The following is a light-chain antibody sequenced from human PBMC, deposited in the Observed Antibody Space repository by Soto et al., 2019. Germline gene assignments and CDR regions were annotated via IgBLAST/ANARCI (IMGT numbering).Light chain of an antibody. CDR1: RGISSY. CDR3: QQSYSNPRT. V-gene: IGKV1-39*01. Sequence: IQLTQSPASLSASVGDRVTITCQASRGISSYLAWYQQKPGKPPKLLVYGVSSLHSGVPSRISGSGSETDFTLTISSLQPEDFATYYCQQSYSNPRTFGQGTKVDIK. J-gene: IGKJ1*01. CDR2: GVS.